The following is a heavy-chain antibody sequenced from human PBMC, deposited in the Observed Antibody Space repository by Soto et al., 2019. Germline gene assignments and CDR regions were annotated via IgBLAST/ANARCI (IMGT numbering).Heavy chain of an antibody. V-gene: IGHV3-23*01. Sequence: EVQLLESGGGLVQPGGSLRLSCAASGFTFSSYAMSWLRQAPGKGLEWVSVISGSGGSTYYADSVKGRFTISRDNSKNTLYLQMNSLRAEDTAVYYCARRTSGWYLDYWGQGTLVTVSS. D-gene: IGHD6-19*01. CDR3: ARRTSGWYLDY. CDR1: GFTFSSYA. J-gene: IGHJ4*02. CDR2: ISGSGGST.